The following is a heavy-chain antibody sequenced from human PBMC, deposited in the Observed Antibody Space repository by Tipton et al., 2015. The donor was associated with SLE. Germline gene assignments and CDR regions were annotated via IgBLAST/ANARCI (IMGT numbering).Heavy chain of an antibody. V-gene: IGHV4-34*01. D-gene: IGHD3-10*01. CDR1: GGSFSGYY. CDR2: INHSGST. J-gene: IGHJ6*02. CDR3: ARGMVRGVIYHYYYYYGMDV. Sequence: AGLVKPSETLSLTCAVYGGSFSGYYWSWIRQPPGKGLEWIGEINHSGSTNYNPSLKSRVTISVDTSKNQFSLKLSSVTAADTAVYYCARGMVRGVIYHYYYYYGMDVWGQGTTVTVSS.